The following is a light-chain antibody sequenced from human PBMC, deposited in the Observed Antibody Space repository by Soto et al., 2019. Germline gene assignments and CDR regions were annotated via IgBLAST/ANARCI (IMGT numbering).Light chain of an antibody. CDR1: QSVRNN. V-gene: IGKV3-15*01. J-gene: IGKJ1*01. CDR3: QQYNKWPPWT. CDR2: AAS. Sequence: EIVMTQSPATLSVSPGERAILSCRASQSVRNNLAGYQQKPGLPPRLLIYAASTRATGIPARFSGNGSETEFTLTIDSLQSEDYALYYCQQYNKWPPWTFGQGTKV.